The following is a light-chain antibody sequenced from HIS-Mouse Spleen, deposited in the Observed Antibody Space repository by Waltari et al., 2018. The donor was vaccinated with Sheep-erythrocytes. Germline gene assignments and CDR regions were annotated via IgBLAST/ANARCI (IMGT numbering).Light chain of an antibody. V-gene: IGLV3-1*01. CDR3: QAWDSSTAV. CDR1: KLGDKY. Sequence: SYELTQPPSVSVSPGQTASITCSGDKLGDKYAYWYQQKPGQSPVLVIYQDSKRPSGIPERFSGSNSGNTATLTISGTQARDEADYYCQAWDSSTAVFGGGTKLTVL. CDR2: QDS. J-gene: IGLJ2*01.